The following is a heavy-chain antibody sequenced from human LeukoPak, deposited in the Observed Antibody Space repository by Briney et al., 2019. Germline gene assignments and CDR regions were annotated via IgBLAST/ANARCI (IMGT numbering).Heavy chain of an antibody. CDR1: RFTFSDYY. Sequence: GGSLRLSCAASRFTFSDYYMSWIRQAPGKGLEWVSYISASGSTIYYAASVKGRFTISRDNAKNSLYLQMNSLRAEDTAVYYCTQSSGDAFDIWGQGTMVTVSS. V-gene: IGHV3-11*01. CDR2: ISASGSTI. J-gene: IGHJ3*02. D-gene: IGHD3-22*01. CDR3: TQSSGDAFDI.